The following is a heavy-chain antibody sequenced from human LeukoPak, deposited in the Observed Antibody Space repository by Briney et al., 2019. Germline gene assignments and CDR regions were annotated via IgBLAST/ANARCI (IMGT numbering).Heavy chain of an antibody. J-gene: IGHJ6*02. CDR3: AKYSGLPPYYYYGMDV. D-gene: IGHD2-15*01. Sequence: GRSLRLSCAASGFTFISYGMHWVRQAPGKGLEWVAVISYDGSNKYYADSVKGRFTIPRHNSKNTLYLQMNSLRAEDTAVYYCAKYSGLPPYYYYGMDVWGQGTTVTVSS. CDR1: GFTFISYG. V-gene: IGHV3-30*18. CDR2: ISYDGSNK.